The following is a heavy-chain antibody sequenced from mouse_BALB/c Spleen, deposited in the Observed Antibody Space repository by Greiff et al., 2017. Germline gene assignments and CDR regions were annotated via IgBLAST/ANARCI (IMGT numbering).Heavy chain of an antibody. D-gene: IGHD2-3*01. CDR1: GYTFTDYN. V-gene: IGHV1S29*02. CDR3: AIDGYPYYYAMDY. Sequence: VQLQQSGPELVKPGASVKISCKASGYTFTDYNMHWVKQSHGKSLEWIGYIYPYNGGTGYNQKFKSKATLTVDNSSSTAYMELRSLTSEDSAVYYCAIDGYPYYYAMDYWGQGTSVTVSS. J-gene: IGHJ4*01. CDR2: IYPYNGGT.